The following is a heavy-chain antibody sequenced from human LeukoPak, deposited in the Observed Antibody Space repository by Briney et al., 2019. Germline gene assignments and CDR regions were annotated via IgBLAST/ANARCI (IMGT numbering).Heavy chain of an antibody. D-gene: IGHD6-13*01. Sequence: PSETLSLTCTVSGYSITSDYYWGWIRQPPGKGLEWIGSIYHSGNPYYNPSLKSRVTISVEKSKNQVSLKLSSVSAADTAVYFCASHTAVAGPFDYWGQGTLGIVSS. J-gene: IGHJ4*02. V-gene: IGHV4-38-2*02. CDR3: ASHTAVAGPFDY. CDR1: GYSITSDYY. CDR2: IYHSGNP.